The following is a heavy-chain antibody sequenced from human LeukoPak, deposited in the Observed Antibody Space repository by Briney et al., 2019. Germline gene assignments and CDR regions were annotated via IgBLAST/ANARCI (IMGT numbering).Heavy chain of an antibody. CDR2: ISSSGSTI. CDR1: GFTFSSYS. V-gene: IGHV3-48*04. D-gene: IGHD3-10*01. CDR3: ARVGLLLWFGELNI. J-gene: IGHJ4*02. Sequence: GGSLRLSCAASGFTFSSYSMNWVRQAPGKGLEWVSYISSSGSTIYYADSVKGRFTISRDNAKNSLYLQMNSLRAEDTAVYYCARVGLLLWFGELNIWGQGTLVTVSS.